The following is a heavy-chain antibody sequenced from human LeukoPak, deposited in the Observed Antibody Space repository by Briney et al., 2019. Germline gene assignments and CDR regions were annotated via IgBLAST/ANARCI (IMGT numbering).Heavy chain of an antibody. CDR2: IYTSGST. V-gene: IGHV4-61*02. CDR1: GGSISSGSYY. CDR3: ATLGGPFTIFGVPRRGWFDP. D-gene: IGHD3-3*01. Sequence: NPSETLSLTCTVSGGSISSGSYYWSWIRQPAGKGLEWIGRIYTSGSTNYNPSLKSRVTISVDKSKNQFSLKLSSVTAADTAVYYCATLGGPFTIFGVPRRGWFDPWGQGTLVTVSS. J-gene: IGHJ5*02.